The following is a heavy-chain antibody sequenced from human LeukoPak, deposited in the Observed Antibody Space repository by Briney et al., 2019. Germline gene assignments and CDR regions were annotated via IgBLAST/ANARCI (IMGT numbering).Heavy chain of an antibody. J-gene: IGHJ4*02. D-gene: IGHD6-13*01. V-gene: IGHV3-23*01. CDR2: IGGRGDST. CDR1: GFSFYSYA. Sequence: GGSLRLSCTASGFSFYSYAMSWVRQAPGKGLEWVSAIGGRGDSTYYADSVKGRFTISRDNSKNTLYLQMNSLRAEDTAVYYCAKDVRGKIAAAGPFDYWGQGTLVTVSS. CDR3: AKDVRGKIAAAGPFDY.